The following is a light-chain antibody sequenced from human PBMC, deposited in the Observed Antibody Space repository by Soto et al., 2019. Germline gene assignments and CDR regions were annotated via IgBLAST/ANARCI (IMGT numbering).Light chain of an antibody. CDR3: QQYNNWPLT. Sequence: IVITQSPATLSVSPGERAARSVRARQSVSSNLAWYQQKPGQAPRLLIYGASTRATGIPARFSGSGSGTEFTLTISSLQSEDFAVYYCQQYNNWPLTFGGGTKVDIK. CDR1: QSVSSN. V-gene: IGKV3-15*01. CDR2: GAS. J-gene: IGKJ4*01.